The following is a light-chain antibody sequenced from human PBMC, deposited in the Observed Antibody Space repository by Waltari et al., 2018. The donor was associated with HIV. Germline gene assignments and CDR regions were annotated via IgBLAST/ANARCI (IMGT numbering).Light chain of an antibody. CDR3: QQYYSTPWT. CDR2: CAS. CDR1: QTVLYSPNNKNY. Sequence: DIVMTQSPDSLAVSLGERATVNCKASQTVLYSPNNKNYLAWYQQKPGQPPKLLIHCASTRESGVPDRFSGGGSGTDFTLTISSLQAEDVAVYYCQQYYSTPWTFGQGTKVEIK. J-gene: IGKJ1*01. V-gene: IGKV4-1*01.